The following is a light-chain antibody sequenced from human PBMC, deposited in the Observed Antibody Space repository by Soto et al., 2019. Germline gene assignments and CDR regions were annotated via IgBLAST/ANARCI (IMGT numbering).Light chain of an antibody. Sequence: EIVLTQSPGTLSLSPGERATLSCRASQSVSSSYLAWYQQKPGQAPRLLIYGASTRATGIPDRFSGSGSGTDFTLTISRLEPEDFAVYYCQRSGGSPGTFGQGTKLDIK. CDR2: GAS. CDR1: QSVSSSY. V-gene: IGKV3-20*01. CDR3: QRSGGSPGT. J-gene: IGKJ2*01.